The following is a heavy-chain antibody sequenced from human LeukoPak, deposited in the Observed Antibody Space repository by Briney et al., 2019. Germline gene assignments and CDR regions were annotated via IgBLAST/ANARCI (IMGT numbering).Heavy chain of an antibody. Sequence: GGSLRLSCAASGFTFGSSRMSWVRQAPGKGLEWVAIVAHDGSFTSYADSVKGRFSITRDDSTLYLEMNSLRVEDTALYYCAREMRGYYPHYWGQGTLLTVSS. V-gene: IGHV3-30*03. CDR2: VAHDGSFT. J-gene: IGHJ4*02. D-gene: IGHD3-3*01. CDR3: AREMRGYYPHY. CDR1: GFTFGSSR.